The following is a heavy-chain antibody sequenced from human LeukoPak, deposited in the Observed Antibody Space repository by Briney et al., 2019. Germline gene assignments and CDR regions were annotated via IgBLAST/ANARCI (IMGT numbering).Heavy chain of an antibody. CDR2: IIPIFGTA. Sequence: SVKVSCKASGGTFSRYGFSWVRQAPGQGLEWMGGIIPIFGTANYAQKFQGRVTITADESTSTTYMELSSLRSEDTAVYYCARRGAFPLFDYWGQGTLVTVSS. D-gene: IGHD3-10*01. CDR3: ARRGAFPLFDY. J-gene: IGHJ4*02. V-gene: IGHV1-69*13. CDR1: GGTFSRYG.